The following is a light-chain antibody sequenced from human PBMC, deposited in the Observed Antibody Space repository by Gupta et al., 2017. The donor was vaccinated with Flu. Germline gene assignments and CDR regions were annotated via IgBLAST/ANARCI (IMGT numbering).Light chain of an antibody. CDR3: QQRRNWPLT. CDR2: DAS. CDR1: QSVTNY. V-gene: IGKV3-11*01. Sequence: EIVLTQSPATLCLSPGERGTLSCMASQSVTNYLAWYQQKPGQAPRLLIYDASNRSNGLPARFSGSACGTYFPLVISFRDPEDFAVCCIQQRRNWPLTFGAGTNVEIK. J-gene: IGKJ4*01.